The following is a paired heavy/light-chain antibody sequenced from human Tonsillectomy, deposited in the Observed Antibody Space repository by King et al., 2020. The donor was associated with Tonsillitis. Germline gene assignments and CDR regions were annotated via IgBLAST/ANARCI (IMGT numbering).Heavy chain of an antibody. J-gene: IGHJ6*03. V-gene: IGHV3-30-3*01. Sequence: QVQLVESGGGVVQPGRSLRLSCAASGFTFSHYAMHWVRQAPGKGLEWVAVISYDGDSKYYADSVNGRFTMSRDNSKNTLYLQMNSLRAEDTAVYYCARGPDYGGTSDRRYYYMDVWGKGTTVIVSS. CDR3: ARGPDYGGTSDRRYYYMDV. CDR2: ISYDGDSK. CDR1: GFTFSHYA. D-gene: IGHD4-17*01.
Light chain of an antibody. CDR3: QQYYDTPYT. J-gene: IGKJ2*01. Sequence: DIVMTQSPDSLAVSLGERATINCKSSQSVLYSSNNKNYFAWYQQKPGQPPKLLIYWASTRESGVPDRFSGSGSGTDFTLTISSLQAEDVAVYYCQQYYDTPYTFGQGTKLEIK. CDR1: QSVLYSSNNKNY. CDR2: WAS. V-gene: IGKV4-1*01.